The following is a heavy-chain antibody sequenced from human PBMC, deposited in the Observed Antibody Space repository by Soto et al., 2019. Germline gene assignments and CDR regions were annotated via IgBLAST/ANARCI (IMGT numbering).Heavy chain of an antibody. CDR3: AKGRHYYGSGSYFDY. CDR2: ISYDGSNK. J-gene: IGHJ4*02. Sequence: PGGSLRLSCAASEFTFSSYGMHWDRQVPGKGLEWVAVISYDGSNKYYADSVKGRFTISRDNSKNTLYLQMNSLRAEDTAVYYCAKGRHYYGSGSYFDYWGQGTLVTVSS. V-gene: IGHV3-30*18. CDR1: EFTFSSYG. D-gene: IGHD3-10*01.